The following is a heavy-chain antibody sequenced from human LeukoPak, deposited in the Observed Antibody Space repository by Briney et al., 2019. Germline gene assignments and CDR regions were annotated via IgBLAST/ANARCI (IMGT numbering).Heavy chain of an antibody. CDR3: ARDPNRLADYGGDYFDH. D-gene: IGHD4-23*01. CDR2: ISHDGSHK. Sequence: GGSLRLSCVASGFTFSSFSMHWVRQAPGNGLEWVAVISHDGSHKSCADSVRGRFTISRDNSKNTLSLQMNTLRPEDTALFYCARDPNRLADYGGDYFDHWGQGTLVTVSS. CDR1: GFTFSSFS. V-gene: IGHV3-30*04. J-gene: IGHJ4*02.